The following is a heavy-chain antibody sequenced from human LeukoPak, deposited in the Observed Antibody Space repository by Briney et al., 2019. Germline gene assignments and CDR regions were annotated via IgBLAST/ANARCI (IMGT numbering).Heavy chain of an antibody. D-gene: IGHD3-22*01. CDR3: ARAKPYDNNGYSPELRY. J-gene: IGHJ4*02. CDR1: GYTFTSYY. CDR2: SDPNSGAT. Sequence: ASVKVSCKTSGYTFTSYYIHWLRQAPGQGFEWLAWSDPNSGATKYEHFQGRVTMTWDTSIDTAYMELTRLTSDDTAVYYCARAKPYDNNGYSPELRYWGQGTLVTVS. V-gene: IGHV1-2*02.